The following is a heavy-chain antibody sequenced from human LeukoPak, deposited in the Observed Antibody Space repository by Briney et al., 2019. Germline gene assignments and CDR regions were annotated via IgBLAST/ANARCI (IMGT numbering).Heavy chain of an antibody. D-gene: IGHD2-21*02. J-gene: IGHJ4*02. CDR2: ISSTSGVI. CDR3: VRKPVGDMPFDY. V-gene: IGHV3-21*01. CDR1: GFTLSSYT. Sequence: PGGSLRLSCAASGFTLSSYTMNWVRQAPGKGLEWVSTISSTSGVIYYADSMKGRFTISRDNAKNSLYLQMNSLRAEDTAVYYCVRKPVGDMPFDYWGQGTLVTVSS.